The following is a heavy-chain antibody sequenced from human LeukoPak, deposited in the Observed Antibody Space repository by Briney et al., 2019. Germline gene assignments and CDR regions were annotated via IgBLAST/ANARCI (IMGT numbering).Heavy chain of an antibody. CDR2: IKQDGSEK. V-gene: IGHV3-7*04. Sequence: GGSLRLSCAASGFTFSNYWMTWVRQAPGKGLEWVANIKQDGSEKYYVDSVKGRFAISRDNAKNSLYLQMNSLRAEDTAVYYCARSTYGGYDYFDYWGQGTLVTVSS. J-gene: IGHJ4*02. CDR3: ARSTYGGYDYFDY. CDR1: GFTFSNYW. D-gene: IGHD5-12*01.